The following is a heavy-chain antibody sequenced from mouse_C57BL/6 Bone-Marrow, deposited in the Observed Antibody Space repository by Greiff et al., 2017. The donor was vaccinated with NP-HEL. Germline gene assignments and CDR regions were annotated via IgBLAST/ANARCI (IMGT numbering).Heavy chain of an antibody. J-gene: IGHJ1*03. Sequence: QVQLQQSGPELVKPGASVKLSCKASGYTFTSYDINWVKQRPGQGLEWIGWIYPRDGSTKYNEKFKGKATLTVDTSSSTAYMELHSLTSEDSAVYFCARYYYGSSFPYWYFDVWGTGTTVTVSS. D-gene: IGHD1-1*01. CDR3: ARYYYGSSFPYWYFDV. CDR1: GYTFTSYD. V-gene: IGHV1-85*01. CDR2: IYPRDGST.